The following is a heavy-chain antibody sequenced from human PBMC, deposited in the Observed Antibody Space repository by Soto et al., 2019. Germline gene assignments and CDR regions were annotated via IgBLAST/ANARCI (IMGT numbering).Heavy chain of an antibody. CDR1: GGSISSSSYY. CDR2: IYYSGST. Sequence: SETLSLTCTVSGGSISSSSYYWGWIRQPPGKGLEWIGSIYYSGSTYYNPSLKSRVTISVDTSKNQFSLKLSSVTAADTAVYYCARQTRGDYIWGSYRLGYFDYWGQGTLVTVSS. CDR3: ARQTRGDYIWGSYRLGYFDY. J-gene: IGHJ4*02. D-gene: IGHD3-16*02. V-gene: IGHV4-39*01.